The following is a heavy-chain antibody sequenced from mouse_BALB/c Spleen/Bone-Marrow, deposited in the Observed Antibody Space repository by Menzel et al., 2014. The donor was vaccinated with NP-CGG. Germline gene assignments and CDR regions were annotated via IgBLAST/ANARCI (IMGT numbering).Heavy chain of an antibody. Sequence: VQLQQSGAELAKPGASVKMSCKASGYTFTSYWMHWVKQRPGQGLEWIGYINPSTGYTEYNQKFKDKATLTADKSSSTAYMQLSSLTSEDSAVYYSARSRTGTYCDYWGQGTTLTISS. V-gene: IGHV1-7*01. J-gene: IGHJ2*01. CDR2: INPSTGYT. D-gene: IGHD4-1*01. CDR1: GYTFTSYW. CDR3: ARSRTGTYCDY.